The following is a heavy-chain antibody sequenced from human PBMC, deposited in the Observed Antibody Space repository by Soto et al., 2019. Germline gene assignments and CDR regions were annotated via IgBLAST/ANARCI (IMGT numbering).Heavy chain of an antibody. V-gene: IGHV3-33*01. CDR1: GITFSSYG. CDR3: ASTSL. Sequence: QVQLVESGGGVVHPGRSLRLSCAASGITFSSYGMHWVRQAPGKGLEWVAVIWYDGSNKYYADSVKGRFTISRDNSKNMVYLQMNSLRVEDTAVYHCASTSLWGQGTLVTVSS. CDR2: IWYDGSNK. J-gene: IGHJ4*02.